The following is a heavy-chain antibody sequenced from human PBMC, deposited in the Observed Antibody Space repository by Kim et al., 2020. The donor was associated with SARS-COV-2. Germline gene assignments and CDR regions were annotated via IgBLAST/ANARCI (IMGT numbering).Heavy chain of an antibody. CDR3: ARKGYTGRIIHGMVV. CDR2: IWYDGSIT. J-gene: IGHJ6*02. Sequence: GGSLRLSCAASEFTFSTYGMHWVRQAPGKGLEWVALIWYDGSITYYADSVKGRFTISRDNSKNTLYLQVSSLRAEDTAVYYCARKGYTGRIIHGMVVWG. V-gene: IGHV3-33*01. D-gene: IGHD1-26*01. CDR1: EFTFSTYG.